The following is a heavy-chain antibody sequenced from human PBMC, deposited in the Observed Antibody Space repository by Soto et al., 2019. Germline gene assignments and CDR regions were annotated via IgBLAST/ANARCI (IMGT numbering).Heavy chain of an antibody. V-gene: IGHV1-2*04. CDR3: ARGLASTVTIAYYYYGMDV. CDR2: INPNSGGT. CDR1: GYTFTGYY. D-gene: IGHD4-4*01. Sequence: ASVKVSCKASGYTFTGYYMHWVRQAPGQGLEWMGWINPNSGGTNYAQKFRGWVTMTRDTSISTAYMELSRLRSDDTAVYYCARGLASTVTIAYYYYGMDVWGQGTTVTVSS. J-gene: IGHJ6*02.